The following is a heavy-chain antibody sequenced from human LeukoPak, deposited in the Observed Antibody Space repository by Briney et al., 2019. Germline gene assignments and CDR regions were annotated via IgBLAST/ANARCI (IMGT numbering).Heavy chain of an antibody. CDR3: ARPVLLWFGEFRGFDP. CDR2: MNPNSGNT. Sequence: ASVKVSCKASGYTFTSYDINWVRQATGQGLEWMGWMNPNSGNTGYAQKFQGRVTMTRNTSISTAYMELSSLRSEDTAVYYCARPVLLWFGEFRGFDPWGQGTLVTVSS. V-gene: IGHV1-8*02. CDR1: GYTFTSYD. J-gene: IGHJ5*02. D-gene: IGHD3-10*01.